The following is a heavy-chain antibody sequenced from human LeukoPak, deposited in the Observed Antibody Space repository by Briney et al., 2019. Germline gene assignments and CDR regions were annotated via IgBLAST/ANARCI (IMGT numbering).Heavy chain of an antibody. CDR1: GGSFSGYY. J-gene: IGHJ6*02. D-gene: IGHD5-18*01. Sequence: PSETLSLTCAVYGGSFSGYYWSWIRQPPGKGLEWIGEINHSGSTNYNPSLKSRVTISVDTSKNQFSLKLSSVTAADTAVYYCARDAWIQNYYGMDVWGQGTTVTVSS. CDR2: INHSGST. CDR3: ARDAWIQNYYGMDV. V-gene: IGHV4-34*01.